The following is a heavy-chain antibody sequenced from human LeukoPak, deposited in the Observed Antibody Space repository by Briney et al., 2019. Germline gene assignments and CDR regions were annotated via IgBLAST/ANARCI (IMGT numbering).Heavy chain of an antibody. CDR2: ISAYNGNT. J-gene: IGHJ6*02. CDR3: ASYDCSGGSCYRGYGMDV. Sequence: ASVKVSCKASGYTFTSYGISWVRQAPGQGLEWMGWISAYNGNTNYAQKLQGRVTMTTDTSTSTAYMGLRSLRSDDTAVYYCASYDCSGGSCYRGYGMDVWGQGTTVTVSS. D-gene: IGHD2-15*01. V-gene: IGHV1-18*01. CDR1: GYTFTSYG.